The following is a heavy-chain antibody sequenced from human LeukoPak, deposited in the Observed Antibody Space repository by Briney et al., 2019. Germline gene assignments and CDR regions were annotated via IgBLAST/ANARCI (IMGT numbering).Heavy chain of an antibody. CDR2: IGSSGSYI. CDR1: GFTFGDYG. CDR3: ARDPYYYDSSGYKRYYMDV. V-gene: IGHV3-21*01. Sequence: GGSPRLSCEASGFTFGDYGMSWVRRAPGKGLEWVSSIGSSGSYIYYADSVKGRFTISRDNAKNSLYLQMNSLRAEDTAVYYCARDPYYYDSSGYKRYYMDVWGKGTTVTVSS. J-gene: IGHJ6*03. D-gene: IGHD3-22*01.